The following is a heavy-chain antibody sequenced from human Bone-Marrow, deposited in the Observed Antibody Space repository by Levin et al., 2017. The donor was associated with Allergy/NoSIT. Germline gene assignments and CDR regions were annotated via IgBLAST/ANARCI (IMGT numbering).Heavy chain of an antibody. Sequence: PPGGSLRLSCAASGFSFSGAMGWVRQAPGKGLEWVSGFGNVNTFYADSVKGRFTISRDNSKNTVYLQMNSLRAEDTAVYFCAKRGSSYRIFDYWGQGTLVTVSS. D-gene: IGHD3-16*02. CDR1: GFSFSGA. CDR2: FGNVNT. CDR3: AKRGSSYRIFDY. J-gene: IGHJ4*02. V-gene: IGHV3-23*01.